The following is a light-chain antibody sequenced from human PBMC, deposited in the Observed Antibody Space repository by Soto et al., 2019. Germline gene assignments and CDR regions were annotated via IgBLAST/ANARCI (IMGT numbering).Light chain of an antibody. CDR3: QQYNTYSSLT. CDR1: QSVSSW. V-gene: IGKV1-5*01. J-gene: IGKJ4*01. Sequence: DIQMTQSPSTLSAXVGDRVTITCRASQSVSSWLAWYQQKLGRAPRLLIYDASSLESGVPSRFSGSGYGTEFTLTISSLQPDDFATYYCQQYNTYSSLTFGGGTKVDIK. CDR2: DAS.